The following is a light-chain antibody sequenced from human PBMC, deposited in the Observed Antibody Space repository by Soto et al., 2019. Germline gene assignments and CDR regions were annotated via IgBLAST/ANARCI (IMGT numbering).Light chain of an antibody. Sequence: RVLAQSHTPLSVSPGERASLSFRSSQSVSINLAWYQQKPGQAPRLLIYGASTRATGIPARFSGSGSGTEFTLTISRLEPEDFAVYYCQQYGSSRTFGQRTKVAIK. CDR2: GAS. J-gene: IGKJ1*01. V-gene: IGKV3-15*01. CDR3: QQYGSSRT. CDR1: QSVSIN.